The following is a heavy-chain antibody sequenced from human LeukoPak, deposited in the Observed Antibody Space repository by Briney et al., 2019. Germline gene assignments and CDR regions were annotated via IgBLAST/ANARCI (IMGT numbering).Heavy chain of an antibody. D-gene: IGHD1-26*01. Sequence: GESLKISCKGSVYRFTSYWTGGVRQMPGKGLEWMGIIYPGDSDTRYSPSFQGQVTISADKSISTAYLQWSSLKASDTAMYYCARHRAPGGNDYWGQGTLVTVSS. J-gene: IGHJ4*02. CDR1: VYRFTSYW. V-gene: IGHV5-51*01. CDR2: IYPGDSDT. CDR3: ARHRAPGGNDY.